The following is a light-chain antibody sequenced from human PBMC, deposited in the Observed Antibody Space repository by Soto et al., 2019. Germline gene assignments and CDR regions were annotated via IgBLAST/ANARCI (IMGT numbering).Light chain of an antibody. V-gene: IGKV3-11*01. Sequence: EIVLTQSPATLSLSPGERATLSCRASQSVSSYLAWYQQKPGQAPRLLIYDASNRATGIPARFSGSGSGTDFTLTISSLEPEDFAVYYCQQRRSWPHTFGPGTKVDIK. J-gene: IGKJ3*01. CDR3: QQRRSWPHT. CDR1: QSVSSY. CDR2: DAS.